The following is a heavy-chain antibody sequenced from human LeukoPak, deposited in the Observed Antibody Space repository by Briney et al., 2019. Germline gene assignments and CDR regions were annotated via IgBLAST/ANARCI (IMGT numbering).Heavy chain of an antibody. Sequence: SETLSLTCAVYGGSFSGYYWGWIRQPPGKGLEWIGEINHSGSTNYNPSLKSRVTISVDTSKNQFSLKLSSVTAADTAVYYCARGRVVPAAHYYYYGMDVWGQGTTVTVSS. CDR2: INHSGST. V-gene: IGHV4-34*01. J-gene: IGHJ6*02. CDR1: GGSFSGYY. D-gene: IGHD2-2*01. CDR3: ARGRVVPAAHYYYYGMDV.